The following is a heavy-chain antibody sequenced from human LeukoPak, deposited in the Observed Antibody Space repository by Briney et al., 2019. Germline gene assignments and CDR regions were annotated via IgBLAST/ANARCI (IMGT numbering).Heavy chain of an antibody. D-gene: IGHD4-17*01. CDR3: ASGTFDDYGDYDRGDYFDH. Sequence: SETLSLTCTVSGASISSSSSSWGWVRQPPGKGPEWIVSIYYSGLTYDNPSLKSRVSISVDPSKNYFSLKVSSVTAADTAVYYCASGTFDDYGDYDRGDYFDHWGQGTLVTVSS. CDR1: GASISSSSSS. CDR2: IYYSGLT. V-gene: IGHV4-39*02. J-gene: IGHJ4*02.